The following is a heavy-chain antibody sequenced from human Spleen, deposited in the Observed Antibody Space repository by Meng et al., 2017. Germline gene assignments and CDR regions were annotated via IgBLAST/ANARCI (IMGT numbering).Heavy chain of an antibody. CDR2: INHSGST. CDR1: GGSFSGYY. Sequence: SETLSLTCAVYGGSFSGYYWSWIRQPPGKGLEWIGEINHSGSTNYNPSLKSRVTISVDTSKNQFSLKLNSVTAADTAVYYCARYTSSGNDFWGQGTQVTVSS. V-gene: IGHV4-34*01. J-gene: IGHJ4*02. CDR3: ARYTSSGNDF. D-gene: IGHD6-13*01.